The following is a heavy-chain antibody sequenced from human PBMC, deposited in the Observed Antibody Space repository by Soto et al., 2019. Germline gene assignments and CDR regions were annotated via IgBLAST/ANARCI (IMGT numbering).Heavy chain of an antibody. V-gene: IGHV3-23*01. CDR2: ISGSGGST. J-gene: IGHJ4*02. D-gene: IGHD6-13*01. CDR1: GFTFSSYA. Sequence: GGSLRLSCAASGFTFSSYAMSWVRQAPGKGLEWVSAISGSGGSTYYADSVKGRFTISRDNSKNTLYLQMNSLRAEDTAVYYCAKSFYSSPLLYYFDYWGQGTLVTVSS. CDR3: AKSFYSSPLLYYFDY.